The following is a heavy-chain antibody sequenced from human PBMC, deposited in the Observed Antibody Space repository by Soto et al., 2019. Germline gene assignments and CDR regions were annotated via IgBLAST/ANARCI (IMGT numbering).Heavy chain of an antibody. Sequence: PSETLSLTCTVSGGSISSSSYYWGWIRQPPGKGLEWIGSIYYSGITYYNPSLKSRVTISVDTSKNQFSLKLSSVTAADTAVYYCARRGGSYLGAYYYYYYGMDVWGQGTTVTVSS. V-gene: IGHV4-39*01. D-gene: IGHD1-26*01. CDR1: GGSISSSSYY. CDR3: ARRGGSYLGAYYYYYYGMDV. J-gene: IGHJ6*02. CDR2: IYYSGIT.